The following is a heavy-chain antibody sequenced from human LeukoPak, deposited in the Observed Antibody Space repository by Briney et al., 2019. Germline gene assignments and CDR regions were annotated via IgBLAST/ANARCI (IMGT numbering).Heavy chain of an antibody. J-gene: IGHJ4*02. Sequence: SETLSLTCAVYGGSFSGYYWSWIRQPPGKGLEWIGEINHSGSTNYNPSLKSRVTISVDTSKNQFSLKLSSVTAADTAVYYCARAPPVAYGSGSYPDYWGQGTLVTVYS. CDR3: ARAPPVAYGSGSYPDY. V-gene: IGHV4-34*01. CDR1: GGSFSGYY. CDR2: INHSGST. D-gene: IGHD3-10*01.